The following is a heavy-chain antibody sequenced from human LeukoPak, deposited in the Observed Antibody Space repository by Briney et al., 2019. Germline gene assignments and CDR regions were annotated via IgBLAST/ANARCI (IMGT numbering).Heavy chain of an antibody. CDR1: GDSVSSNSAA. V-gene: IGHV6-1*01. CDR2: TYYRSKWYN. D-gene: IGHD6-19*01. Sequence: SQTLSLTCAISGDSVSSNSAAWNWIRQSPSRGLEWLGRTYYRSKWYNDFAVSVKSRITISPDTSKNQFSLQLNSVTPEDTAVYYCARLLASYSSGWPYYFDYWGQGILVTVSS. CDR3: ARLLASYSSGWPYYFDY. J-gene: IGHJ4*02.